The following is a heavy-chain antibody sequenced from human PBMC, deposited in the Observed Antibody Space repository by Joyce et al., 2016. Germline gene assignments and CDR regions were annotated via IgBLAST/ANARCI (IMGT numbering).Heavy chain of an antibody. J-gene: IGHJ4*02. D-gene: IGHD6-19*01. CDR3: ASRSCAV. CDR1: GFIFSSKE. CDR2: VSRGGDLI. Sequence: EVQLVESGGGLVQHGGSLILSCAASGFIFSSKEMNWVRQARGEGMEWIAYVSRGGDLIHYADSVGGRFTVSSDNAGSSLYLQMESLRAEDTAMYYCASRSCAVWGQGSLVTVSS. V-gene: IGHV3-48*03.